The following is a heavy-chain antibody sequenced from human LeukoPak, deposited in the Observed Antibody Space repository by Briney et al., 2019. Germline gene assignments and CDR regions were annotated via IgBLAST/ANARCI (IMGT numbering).Heavy chain of an antibody. J-gene: IGHJ4*02. D-gene: IGHD5-18*01. Sequence: GGSLRLSCASSGFTFSSYSMNWVRQAPGKGLEWVSSISSSSSYIYYADSVKGRFTISRDNAKNSLYLQMNSLRAEDTAVYYCARGLGYSYGYYYFDYWGQGTLVTVSS. CDR2: ISSSSSYI. CDR3: ARGLGYSYGYYYFDY. V-gene: IGHV3-21*01. CDR1: GFTFSSYS.